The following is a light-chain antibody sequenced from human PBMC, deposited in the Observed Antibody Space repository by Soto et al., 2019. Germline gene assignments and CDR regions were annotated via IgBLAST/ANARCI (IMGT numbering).Light chain of an antibody. CDR2: GAS. J-gene: IGKJ3*01. V-gene: IGKV3-15*01. CDR3: HQRSNWPPS. CDR1: QSLDFN. Sequence: EVVMTQSPATLSVSPGERATLSCRASQSLDFNVAWYQQKPGQAPRLLIYGASTRATGTPARFSGSGSGIEFTLTISSLQSEDFAVYYCHQRSNWPPSFGPGTTLDIK.